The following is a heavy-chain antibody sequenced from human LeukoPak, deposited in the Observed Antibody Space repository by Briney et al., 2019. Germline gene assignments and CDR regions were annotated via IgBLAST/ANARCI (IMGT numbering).Heavy chain of an antibody. CDR2: IKQDGSEK. V-gene: IGHV3-7*03. Sequence: PGGSLRLSCAASGFTFSLYWMNWVRRAPGKGLEWVANIKQDGSEKNYVDSVKGRFTISRDNAKNSLYLQMNSLRAEDTAVYYCARARYSSSWYGGVNWFDPWGQGTLVTVSS. CDR1: GFTFSLYW. D-gene: IGHD6-13*01. J-gene: IGHJ5*02. CDR3: ARARYSSSWYGGVNWFDP.